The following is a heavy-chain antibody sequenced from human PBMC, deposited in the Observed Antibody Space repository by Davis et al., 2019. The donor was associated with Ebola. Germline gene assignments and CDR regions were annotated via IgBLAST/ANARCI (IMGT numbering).Heavy chain of an antibody. J-gene: IGHJ5*02. V-gene: IGHV3-33*01. Sequence: GESLKISCAASGFTFSSYGMHWVRQAPGKGLEWVAVIWYDGSNKYYADSVKGRFTISRHNSKNTLYLQMNSLRAEDTAVYYCARTDGYRFGWFDPWGQGTLVTVSS. CDR2: IWYDGSNK. CDR3: ARTDGYRFGWFDP. CDR1: GFTFSSYG. D-gene: IGHD5-24*01.